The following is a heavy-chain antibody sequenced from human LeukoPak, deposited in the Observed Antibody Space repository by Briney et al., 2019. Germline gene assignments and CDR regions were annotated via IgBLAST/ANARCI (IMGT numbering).Heavy chain of an antibody. CDR3: ARGRIAAADNFDY. CDR1: GGSISSYY. J-gene: IGHJ4*02. CDR2: IYYSGST. Sequence: SETLSLTCTVSGGSISSYYWSWIRQPPGKGLEWIGYIYYSGSTNYNPSLKSRVTISVDTSKNQFSLKLSSVTAADTAVYCCARGRIAAADNFDYWGQGTLVTVSS. V-gene: IGHV4-59*01. D-gene: IGHD6-13*01.